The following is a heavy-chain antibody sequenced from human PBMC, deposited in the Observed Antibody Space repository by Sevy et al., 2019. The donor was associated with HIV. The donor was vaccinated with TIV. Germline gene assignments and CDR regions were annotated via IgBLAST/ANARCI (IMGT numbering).Heavy chain of an antibody. D-gene: IGHD2-2*01. CDR1: GFTFSAVS. Sequence: EGSLRLSCAASGFTFSAVSMHWVRQAPGKALEWVATISYDGSNDHYADSVKGRFTISRDNSKNTLYLQMNSLRAEDTAVYYRARDRPAVRLGYCSTTSCPMYYFDYWGQGTLVTVSS. J-gene: IGHJ4*02. CDR2: ISYDGSND. V-gene: IGHV3-30-3*01. CDR3: ARDRPAVRLGYCSTTSCPMYYFDY.